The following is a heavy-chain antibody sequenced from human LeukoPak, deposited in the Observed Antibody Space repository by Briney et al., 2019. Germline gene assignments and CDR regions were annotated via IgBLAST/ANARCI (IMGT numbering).Heavy chain of an antibody. V-gene: IGHV1-8*03. D-gene: IGHD1-26*01. CDR2: TNPNSGNT. J-gene: IGHJ3*02. CDR3: ARVVGAVWVDAFDI. Sequence: GASVKVSCKASGYTFTSYDINWVRQATGQGLEWMGWTNPNSGNTGYAQKFQGRVTITRNTSISTAYMELSSLRSEDTAVYYCARVVGAVWVDAFDIWGQGTMVTVSS. CDR1: GYTFTSYD.